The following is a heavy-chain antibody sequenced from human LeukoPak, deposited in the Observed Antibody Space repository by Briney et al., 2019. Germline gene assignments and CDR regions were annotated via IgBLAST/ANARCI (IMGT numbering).Heavy chain of an antibody. CDR2: IYYSGST. J-gene: IGHJ3*02. CDR1: GGSISSSSYY. D-gene: IGHD3-10*01. Sequence: SETLSLTCTVSGGSISSSSYYWGWIRQPPGKGLEWIGSIYYSGSTYYNPSLKSRVTISVDTSKNQFSLKLSSVTAADTAVYYCARPYYYGSGSYYNSPYDAFDIWGQGTMVTVSS. V-gene: IGHV4-39*01. CDR3: ARPYYYGSGSYYNSPYDAFDI.